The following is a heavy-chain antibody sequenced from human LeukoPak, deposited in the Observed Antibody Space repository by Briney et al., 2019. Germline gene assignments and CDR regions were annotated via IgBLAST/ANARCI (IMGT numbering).Heavy chain of an antibody. Sequence: GGSLRLSCAASGFTFSDYYMNWIRQAPGKGLEWVSYISSSGSTTYYADSVKGRFTISRDNGKNSLYLQMNSLRAEDTAVYYCAKLGEGGYSYDYLPYYFDYWGQGTLVTVSS. CDR2: ISSSGSTT. CDR3: AKLGEGGYSYDYLPYYFDY. D-gene: IGHD5-18*01. V-gene: IGHV3-11*04. J-gene: IGHJ4*02. CDR1: GFTFSDYY.